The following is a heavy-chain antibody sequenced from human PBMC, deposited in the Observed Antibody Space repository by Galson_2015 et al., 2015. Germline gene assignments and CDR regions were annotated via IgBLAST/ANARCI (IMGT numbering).Heavy chain of an antibody. Sequence: ETLSLTCTVSGGSISSSSYYWGWIRQPPGKGLEWIGSIYYSGSTYYNPSLKSRVTISVDTSKNQFSLKLSSVTAADTAVYYCARLGYSGYDYRGYFDYWGQGTLVTVSS. D-gene: IGHD5-12*01. V-gene: IGHV4-39*01. CDR1: GGSISSSSYY. J-gene: IGHJ4*02. CDR2: IYYSGST. CDR3: ARLGYSGYDYRGYFDY.